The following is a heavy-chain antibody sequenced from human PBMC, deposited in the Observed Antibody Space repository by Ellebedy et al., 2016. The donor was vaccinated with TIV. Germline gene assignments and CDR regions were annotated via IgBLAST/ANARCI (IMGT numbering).Heavy chain of an antibody. Sequence: GESLKISCAASGFIFSDYYMNWIRQAPGKGLEWVSYISNSDSSIFYADSVKGRFTISRDNTKNLLYLQMNSLRAEDTAVYYCARDTRFIDHQHNWFDPWGQGTLVTVPS. V-gene: IGHV3-11*01. J-gene: IGHJ5*02. CDR1: GFIFSDYY. CDR3: ARDTRFIDHQHNWFDP. D-gene: IGHD2-2*01. CDR2: ISNSDSSI.